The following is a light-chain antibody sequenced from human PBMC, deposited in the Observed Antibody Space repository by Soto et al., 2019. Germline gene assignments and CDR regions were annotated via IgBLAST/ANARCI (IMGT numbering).Light chain of an antibody. CDR1: SGSVSSTYY. CDR3: VLYLGRGVWV. CDR2: NTD. V-gene: IGLV8-61*01. J-gene: IGLJ3*02. Sequence: QAVVTQEPSFSVSPGGTVTLTCGLSSGSVSSTYYPSWYQQTPGQAPRTLIYNTDTRSSGVPDRFSGSILENKAALTITGGQADDESDYYCVLYLGRGVWVFGGGTKLTVL.